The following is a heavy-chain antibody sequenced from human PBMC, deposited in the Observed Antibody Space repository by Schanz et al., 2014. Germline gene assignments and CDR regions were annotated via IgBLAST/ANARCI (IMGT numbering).Heavy chain of an antibody. CDR3: ARLDSSSWYPRY. CDR2: ISSSGSYT. V-gene: IGHV3-11*05. D-gene: IGHD6-13*01. J-gene: IGHJ4*02. Sequence: QVQLVESGGGLVKPGGSLRLSCAASGFTFSDYYMSWIRQAPGKGLEWVSYISSSGSYTNYADSVKGRFTTSRDNGKKSMYLQMNSLRAEDTAVYYSARLDSSSWYPRYWGQGTLVTVSS. CDR1: GFTFSDYY.